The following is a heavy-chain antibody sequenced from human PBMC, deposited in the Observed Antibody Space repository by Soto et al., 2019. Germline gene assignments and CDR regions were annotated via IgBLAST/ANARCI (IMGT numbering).Heavy chain of an antibody. V-gene: IGHV1-3*01. D-gene: IGHD2-2*01. CDR3: ARDSGRSDVVPAAISAMDV. J-gene: IGHJ6*02. CDR1: GYIFTSYG. Sequence: ASVKVSCKASGYIFTSYGISWVRQAPGQRLEWMGWINAVIGNTKFSQKFQGRVTITADTSASTAYMELSSLRSEDTAVYYCARDSGRSDVVPAAISAMDVWGQGTTVTV. CDR2: INAVIGNT.